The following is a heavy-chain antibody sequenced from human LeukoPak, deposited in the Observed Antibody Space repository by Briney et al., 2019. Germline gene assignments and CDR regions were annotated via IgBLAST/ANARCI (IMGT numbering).Heavy chain of an antibody. D-gene: IGHD6-19*01. CDR3: ARDRGSGDSFDL. CDR1: GFTFSTYG. V-gene: IGHV3-33*01. J-gene: IGHJ3*01. CDR2: IWFDGSNQ. Sequence: PGRSLRLSCAASGFTFSTYGMHWVRQAPGKGLEWVAVIWFDGSNQYYVDSVRGRFSISRDNSKNTLYLQMNTLRAEDTGVYYCARDRGSGDSFDLWGQGAMVTVSS.